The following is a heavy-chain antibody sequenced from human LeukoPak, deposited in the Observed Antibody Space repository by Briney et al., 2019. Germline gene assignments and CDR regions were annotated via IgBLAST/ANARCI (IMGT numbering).Heavy chain of an antibody. CDR2: MNPNRGNT. Sequence: ASVTVSCKASRYTFTSYDISLLRQDPRHRREWIGLMNPNRGNTGYAQKFEGKVTMNRNTSISTAYMELSSLRSEDTAVYYCARGRGGYKNSGDFDYWGQGTLVTVSS. CDR3: ARGRGGYKNSGDFDY. J-gene: IGHJ4*02. V-gene: IGHV1-8*01. CDR1: RYTFTSYD. D-gene: IGHD5-24*01.